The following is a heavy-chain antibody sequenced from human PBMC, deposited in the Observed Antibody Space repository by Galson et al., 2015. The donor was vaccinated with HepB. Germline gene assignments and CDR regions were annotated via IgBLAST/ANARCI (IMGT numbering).Heavy chain of an antibody. V-gene: IGHV1-69*04. CDR1: GGTFSSYA. CDR2: IIPILGIA. CDR3: ARGSGSYFTENWFDP. Sequence: SVKVSCKASGGTFSSYAISWVRQAPGQGLEWMGRIIPILGIANYAQKFQGRVTITADKSTSTAYMELSSLRSEDTAVYYCARGSGSYFTENWFDPWGQGTLVTVSS. J-gene: IGHJ5*02. D-gene: IGHD1-26*01.